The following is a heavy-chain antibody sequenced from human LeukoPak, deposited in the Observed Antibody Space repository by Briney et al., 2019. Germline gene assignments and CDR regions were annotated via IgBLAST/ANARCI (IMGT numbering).Heavy chain of an antibody. J-gene: IGHJ4*02. CDR1: GYSISSGYY. CDR2: IYHSGST. Sequence: SKTLSLTCTVSGYSISSGYYWGWIRQPPGKGLEWIGSIYHSGSTYYNPSLKSRVTISVDTSKNQFSLKLSSVTAADTAVYYCARDTVTTLGYFDYWGQGTLVTVSS. D-gene: IGHD4-11*01. CDR3: ARDTVTTLGYFDY. V-gene: IGHV4-38-2*02.